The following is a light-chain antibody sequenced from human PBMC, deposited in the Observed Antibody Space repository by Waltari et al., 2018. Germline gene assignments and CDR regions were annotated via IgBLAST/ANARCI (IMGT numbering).Light chain of an antibody. CDR3: QQSYSILRT. J-gene: IGKJ1*01. CDR2: AAS. Sequence: DIQMTQSPSSLSASVGDRVTITCRASQNIDKSLNWYQQKPGKAPNLLIYAASSLQTGVPSRFSGSGSGTDFTLTITSLQPEDFATYYCQQSYSILRTFGQGPKLGI. CDR1: QNIDKS. V-gene: IGKV1-39*01.